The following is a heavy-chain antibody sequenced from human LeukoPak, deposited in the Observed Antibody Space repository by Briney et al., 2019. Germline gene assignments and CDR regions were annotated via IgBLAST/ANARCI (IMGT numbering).Heavy chain of an antibody. D-gene: IGHD5-18*01. CDR2: INHSGST. Sequence: SETLSLTCAVYGGSFSGYYWSWIRQPPWKGLEWIGEINHSGSTNYNPSLKSRVTISVDTSKNQFSLKLSSVTAADTAVYYCARRGYSYRYWGQGTLVTVSS. CDR1: GGSFSGYY. V-gene: IGHV4-34*01. CDR3: ARRGYSYRY. J-gene: IGHJ4*02.